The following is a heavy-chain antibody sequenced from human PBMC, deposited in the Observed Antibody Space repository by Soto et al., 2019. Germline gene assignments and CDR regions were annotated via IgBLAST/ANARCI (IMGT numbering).Heavy chain of an antibody. CDR2: IIPIFGTA. D-gene: IGHD3-3*01. V-gene: IGHV1-69*13. Sequence: ASVKVSCKASGGTFSSYAISWVRQAPGQGLEWMGGIIPIFGTANYAQKFQGRVTITADESTSTAYMELSSLRSEDTAVYYCARTIFGVVSIGWYFDLWGRGTLVTVSS. CDR3: ARTIFGVVSIGWYFDL. J-gene: IGHJ2*01. CDR1: GGTFSSYA.